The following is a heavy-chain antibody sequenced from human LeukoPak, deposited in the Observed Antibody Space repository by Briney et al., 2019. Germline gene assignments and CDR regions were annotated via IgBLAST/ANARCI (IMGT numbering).Heavy chain of an antibody. V-gene: IGHV3-30*19. CDR1: GFTFSSYG. CDR3: ARDRGAPPRYCSSTSCASYYYYGMDV. D-gene: IGHD2-2*01. Sequence: GGSLRLSCAASGFTFSSYGMHWVRQAPGKGLEWVAVIWYDGSNKYYADSVKGRFTISRDNSKNTLYLQMNSLRAEDTAVYYCARDRGAPPRYCSSTSCASYYYYGMDVWGQGTTVTVSS. J-gene: IGHJ6*02. CDR2: IWYDGSNK.